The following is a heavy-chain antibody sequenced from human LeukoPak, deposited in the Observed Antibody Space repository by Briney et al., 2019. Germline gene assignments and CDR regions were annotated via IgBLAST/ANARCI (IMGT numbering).Heavy chain of an antibody. V-gene: IGHV3-21*01. CDR3: ARDRAVTYYYDSSGYDY. J-gene: IGHJ4*02. CDR2: ISSTGSSI. CDR1: GFTFRSYS. D-gene: IGHD3-22*01. Sequence: PGGSLRLSCADSGFTFRSYSMNWVRQAPGKGLEWVSSISSTGSSIYYADSVKGRFTISRDNAKNSLYLQMNSLRAEDTAVYYCARDRAVTYYYDSSGYDYWGQGTLVTVSS.